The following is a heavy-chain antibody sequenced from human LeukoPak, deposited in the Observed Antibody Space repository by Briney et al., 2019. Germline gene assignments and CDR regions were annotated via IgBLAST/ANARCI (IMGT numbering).Heavy chain of an antibody. D-gene: IGHD2-2*01. CDR1: GGAISSYY. Sequence: SETLSLTCTVSGGAISSYYWSWIRQPAGKGLEWIGRIYTSGSTNYNPSLKSRVTMSVDTSKNQFSLKLSSVTAADTAVYYCASPYCSSTSCRDDAFDIWGQGTMVTVSS. CDR2: IYTSGST. CDR3: ASPYCSSTSCRDDAFDI. J-gene: IGHJ3*02. V-gene: IGHV4-4*07.